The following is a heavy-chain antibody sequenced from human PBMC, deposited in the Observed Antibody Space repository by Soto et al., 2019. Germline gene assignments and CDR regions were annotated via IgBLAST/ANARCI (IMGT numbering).Heavy chain of an antibody. D-gene: IGHD6-13*01. Sequence: GGSLRLSCAASGFTFSSYGMHWVRQAPGKGLEWVAVISYDGSNKYYADSVKGRFTISRDNSKNTLYLQMNSLRAEDTAVYYCAKARGIAAAALRADNWFDPWGQGTLVTAPQ. V-gene: IGHV3-30*18. CDR3: AKARGIAAAALRADNWFDP. CDR1: GFTFSSYG. J-gene: IGHJ5*02. CDR2: ISYDGSNK.